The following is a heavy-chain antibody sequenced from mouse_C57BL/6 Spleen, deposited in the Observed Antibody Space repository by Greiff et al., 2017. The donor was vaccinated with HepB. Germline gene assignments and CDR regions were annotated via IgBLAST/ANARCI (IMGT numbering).Heavy chain of an antibody. Sequence: VQGVESGPGLVKPSQSLFLTCSITGFPITSGYYWIWIRQSPGKPLEWMGYITHSGETFYNPSLQSPISITRETSKNQFFLQLNSVTTEDTAMYYCAGDTTGYWYFDVWGTGTTVTVSS. CDR3: AGDTTGYWYFDV. CDR1: GFPITSGYY. J-gene: IGHJ1*03. V-gene: IGHV12-3*01. CDR2: ITHSGET.